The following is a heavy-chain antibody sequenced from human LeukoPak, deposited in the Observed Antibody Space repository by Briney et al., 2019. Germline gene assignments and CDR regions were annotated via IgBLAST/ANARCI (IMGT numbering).Heavy chain of an antibody. V-gene: IGHV1-69*04. D-gene: IGHD6-19*01. CDR2: IIPILGIA. J-gene: IGHJ4*02. Sequence: SVKVSCKASGGTFSSYAISWVRQAPGQGLEWMGRIIPILGIANYAQKFQGRVTITADKSTSTAYMELSSLRSEDTAVYYCARLFSSGWYSVDYWGQGTLVTVSS. CDR3: ARLFSSGWYSVDY. CDR1: GGTFSSYA.